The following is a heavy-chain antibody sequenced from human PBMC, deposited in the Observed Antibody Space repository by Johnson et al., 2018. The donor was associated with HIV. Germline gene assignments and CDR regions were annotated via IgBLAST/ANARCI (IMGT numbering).Heavy chain of an antibody. Sequence: QVQLVESGGGAVQPGRSLRLSCAASGFTFSNYAIHWVRQPPGKGLEWVAVISYDGSNKYYADSAKGRFTISRDNSKNTLSLQMNSLRAEDTAVYYCARNPLFSALDIWGQGTMVTVSS. D-gene: IGHD3-10*02. CDR3: ARNPLFSALDI. CDR2: ISYDGSNK. V-gene: IGHV3-30*04. CDR1: GFTFSNYA. J-gene: IGHJ3*02.